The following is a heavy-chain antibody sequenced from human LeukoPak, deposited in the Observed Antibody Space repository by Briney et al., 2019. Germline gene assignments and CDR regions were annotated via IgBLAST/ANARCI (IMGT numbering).Heavy chain of an antibody. CDR3: TTGLRWELLGGSY. CDR1: EFTFSGSA. CDR2: IRSKTNSYAT. V-gene: IGHV3-73*01. J-gene: IGHJ4*02. D-gene: IGHD1-26*01. Sequence: GGSLRLSCAASEFTFSGSAMHWVRQASGKGLEWVGRIRSKTNSYATAYAASVRGRFTIFRDDSKNTLYLQMNSLKTEDSAVYYCTTGLRWELLGGSYWGQGTLVTVSS.